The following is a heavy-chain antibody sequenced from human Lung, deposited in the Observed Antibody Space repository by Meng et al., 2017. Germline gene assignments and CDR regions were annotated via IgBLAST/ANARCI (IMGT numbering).Heavy chain of an antibody. J-gene: IGHJ4*02. Sequence: QVQLQQWGAGLFKPSETLSLPCVVSGGSFSDYYWSWIRQPPGKGLEWIGEINHSGSTNYNPSLESRATISVDTSQNNLPLKLSSVTAADSAVYYCARGPTTMAHDFDYWGQGTLVTVSS. CDR3: ARGPTTMAHDFDY. CDR1: GGSFSDYY. V-gene: IGHV4-34*01. D-gene: IGHD4-11*01. CDR2: INHSGST.